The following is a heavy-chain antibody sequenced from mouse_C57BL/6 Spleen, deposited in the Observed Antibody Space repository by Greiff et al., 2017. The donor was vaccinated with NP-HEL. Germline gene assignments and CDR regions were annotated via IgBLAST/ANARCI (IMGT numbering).Heavy chain of an antibody. CDR3: ARYYGSSYRYFDV. V-gene: IGHV1-85*01. J-gene: IGHJ1*03. CDR1: GYTFTSYD. CDR2: IYPRDGST. Sequence: VKLVESGPELVKPGASVKLSCKASGYTFTSYDINWVKQRPGQGLEWIGWIYPRDGSTKYNEKFKGKATLTVDTSSSTAYMELHSLTSEDSAVYFCARYYGSSYRYFDVWGTGTTVTVSS. D-gene: IGHD1-1*01.